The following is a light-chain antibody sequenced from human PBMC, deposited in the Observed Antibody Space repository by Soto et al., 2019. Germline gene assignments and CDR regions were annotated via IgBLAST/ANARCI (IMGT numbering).Light chain of an antibody. J-gene: IGLJ3*02. Sequence: QSVLTQPSSVSGSPGQSITISCTGTSSDVGGYNYVSWYQQDLGKAPKLMIYDVTSRPSGVSNRFSGSKSGNTASLTISGLQAEDEADYYCSSYTTSDTLMFGGGTKVTVL. CDR1: SSDVGGYNY. V-gene: IGLV2-14*01. CDR2: DVT. CDR3: SSYTTSDTLM.